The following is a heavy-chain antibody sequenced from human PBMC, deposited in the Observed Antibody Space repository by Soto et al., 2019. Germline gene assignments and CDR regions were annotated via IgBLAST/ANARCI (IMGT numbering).Heavy chain of an antibody. J-gene: IGHJ4*02. CDR1: GYTFTDYG. Sequence: QVQLVQSGAEVKKPGASVRVSCKSSGYTFTDYGITWVRQAPGQGLEWMGWINTYKGNINYAQRLQGRVTMTPDTSTSIAYMELRSLTSDDTAVYYCARERGGYKHFDYWGQGALVTVSS. CDR2: INTYKGNI. V-gene: IGHV1-18*01. D-gene: IGHD1-26*01. CDR3: ARERGGYKHFDY.